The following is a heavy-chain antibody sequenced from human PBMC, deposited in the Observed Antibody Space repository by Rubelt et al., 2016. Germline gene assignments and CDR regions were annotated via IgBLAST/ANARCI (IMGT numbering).Heavy chain of an antibody. V-gene: IGHV4-38-2*02. Sequence: QVQLQESGPGLVKPSETLSLTCTVSGYSISSGYYWGWIRQPPGKGLEWIGYIYYSGSTNYNPSLKSRVTISVDTSKNQFSLKLSSVTAADTAVYYCARESGNFDYWGQGTLVTVSS. D-gene: IGHD5-12*01. CDR3: ARESGNFDY. J-gene: IGHJ4*02. CDR2: IYYSGST. CDR1: GYSISSGYY.